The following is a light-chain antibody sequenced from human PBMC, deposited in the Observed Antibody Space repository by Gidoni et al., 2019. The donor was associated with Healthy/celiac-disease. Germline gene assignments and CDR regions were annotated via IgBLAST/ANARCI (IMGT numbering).Light chain of an antibody. CDR2: AAS. Sequence: DIQMTQSPSSLSASVGDRVTITCRASQGISNYLAWYQQKPGKVPKLLIYAASTLQSGVPSRFSGSGSGTDFTLTISSLQPEDVATYYCQKYNSAPRRLTFGGXTKVEIK. CDR3: QKYNSAPRRLT. J-gene: IGKJ4*01. CDR1: QGISNY. V-gene: IGKV1-27*01.